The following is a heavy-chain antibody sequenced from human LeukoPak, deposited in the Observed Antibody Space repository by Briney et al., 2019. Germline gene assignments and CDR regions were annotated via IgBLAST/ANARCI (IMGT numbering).Heavy chain of an antibody. V-gene: IGHV4-4*07. Sequence: SETLSLTCTVSGGSLSSYYWSWIRQPAGKGLEWIGRIYTSGSTNYNPSLKSRVTMSVDTSKNQFSLKLSSVTAADTAVYYCARVRDTAMVYGMDVWGQGTTVTVSS. D-gene: IGHD5-18*01. J-gene: IGHJ6*02. CDR3: ARVRDTAMVYGMDV. CDR2: IYTSGST. CDR1: GGSLSSYY.